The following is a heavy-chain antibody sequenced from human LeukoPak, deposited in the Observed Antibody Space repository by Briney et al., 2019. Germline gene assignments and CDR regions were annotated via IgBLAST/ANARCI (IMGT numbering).Heavy chain of an antibody. J-gene: IGHJ4*02. V-gene: IGHV3-53*01. D-gene: IGHD6-19*01. CDR3: AKSRAYSSGALNY. CDR1: GFTVSSNY. Sequence: GGSLRLSCAASGFTVSSNYMSWVRQAPGKGLEWVSVIYSGGSTYYADSVKGRFTISRDNSKNTLYLQMNSLRAEDTATYYCAKSRAYSSGALNYWGRGTLVTVSS. CDR2: IYSGGST.